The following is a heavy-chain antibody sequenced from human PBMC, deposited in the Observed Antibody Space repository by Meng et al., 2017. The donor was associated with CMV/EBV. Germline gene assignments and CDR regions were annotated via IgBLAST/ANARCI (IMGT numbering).Heavy chain of an antibody. CDR3: ARGNWNYRVYGMDV. CDR1: GGTFSSYA. D-gene: IGHD1-7*01. V-gene: IGHV1-69*05. J-gene: IGHJ6*02. Sequence: SVKVSCKAPGGTFSSYAISWVRQAPGQGLEWMGGIIPIFGTANYAQKFQGRVTITTDESTSTAYMELSSLRSEDTAVYYCARGNWNYRVYGMDVWGQGTTVTVSS. CDR2: IIPIFGTA.